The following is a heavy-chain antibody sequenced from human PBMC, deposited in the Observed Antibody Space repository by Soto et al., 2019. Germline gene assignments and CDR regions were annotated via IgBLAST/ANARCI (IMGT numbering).Heavy chain of an antibody. Sequence: EVQLLESGGDSVQPGGSLRLSCAASGFTFSSNAMTWVRQAPGKGLEWVSSISGSGDSTYYADSVKGRFTISRDNSKNTLFLLMDSLRAEDTAVYYCARDSDNGGDSLLYYGMDVWGQGTTVTVSS. CDR1: GFTFSSNA. J-gene: IGHJ6*02. CDR3: ARDSDNGGDSLLYYGMDV. CDR2: ISGSGDST. D-gene: IGHD2-21*02. V-gene: IGHV3-23*01.